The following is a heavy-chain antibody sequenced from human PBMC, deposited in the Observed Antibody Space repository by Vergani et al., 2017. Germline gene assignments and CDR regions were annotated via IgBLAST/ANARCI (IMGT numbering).Heavy chain of an antibody. Sequence: QVQLVQSGAEVKKPGASVKVSCKASGYTFTSYGISWVRQAPGQGLEWMGWISAYNGNTNYAQKLQGRVTMTTDTSTSTAYMELRSLRSDDTAVYCCARAIAAAGTGNWFDPWGQGTLVTVSS. CDR2: ISAYNGNT. CDR3: ARAIAAAGTGNWFDP. V-gene: IGHV1-18*04. CDR1: GYTFTSYG. J-gene: IGHJ5*02. D-gene: IGHD6-13*01.